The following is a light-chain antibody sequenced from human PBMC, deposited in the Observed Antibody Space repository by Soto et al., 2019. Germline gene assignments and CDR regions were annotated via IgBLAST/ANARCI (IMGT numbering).Light chain of an antibody. CDR1: SSDIGGYNS. CDR2: EVS. Sequence: QSALTQPPSASGSPGQSVTISCTGTSSDIGGYNSVSWYQQHPGKAPRLMIYEVSKRPSGVPDRFSGSKSGYTASLTVSGLQTEDEAFYYCSSSAGIYHYLVFGGGTQLTVL. CDR3: SSSAGIYHYLV. J-gene: IGLJ3*02. V-gene: IGLV2-8*01.